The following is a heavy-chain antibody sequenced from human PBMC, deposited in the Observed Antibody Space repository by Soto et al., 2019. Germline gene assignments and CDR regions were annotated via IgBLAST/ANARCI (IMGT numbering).Heavy chain of an antibody. V-gene: IGHV3-30-3*01. CDR3: AISRHGSGSYTHFYYGLEV. D-gene: IGHD3-10*01. CDR1: VFTFMRYA. Sequence: QGQLVESRGGVVQPGRYLRLSCAASVFTFMRYAMHWVRQAPGNGLEWLAVLSFDGSTEYYADSVKGRFTISRDNSKNTVYLEMNSVISEDRTVYYCAISRHGSGSYTHFYYGLEVWVQGSTVTVS. CDR2: LSFDGSTE. J-gene: IGHJ6*02.